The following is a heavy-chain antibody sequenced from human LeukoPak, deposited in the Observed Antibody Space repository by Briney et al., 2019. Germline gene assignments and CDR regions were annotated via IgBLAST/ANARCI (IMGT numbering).Heavy chain of an antibody. CDR1: GGSFGAYY. CDR3: ARGRSTRAGWFDP. V-gene: IGHV4-34*01. Sequence: PTETLSLTCGAYGGSFGAYYWSWIRQPAGKGLEWVGEINHSGSTNYNPSLKSRVTISVDTSKNQFSLKLSSVTAADTAVYFCARGRSTRAGWFDPWGQGTLVTVSS. CDR2: INHSGST. D-gene: IGHD6-19*01. J-gene: IGHJ5*02.